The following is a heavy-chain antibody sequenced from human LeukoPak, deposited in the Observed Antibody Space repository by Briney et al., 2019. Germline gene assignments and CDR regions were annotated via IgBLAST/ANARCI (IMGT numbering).Heavy chain of an antibody. CDR2: IIPIFGTP. CDR1: GGTFSSYA. J-gene: IGHJ5*02. CDR3: ARGRGLRGGFDP. Sequence: SVKVSCKASGGTFSSYAFSWVRQAPGQGLEWVGGIIPIFGTPTYAQKFQGRVTISTDEATTTAYMELSSLRSEDTAIYYCARGRGLRGGFDPWGQGTLVTVSS. V-gene: IGHV1-69*05. D-gene: IGHD3-16*01.